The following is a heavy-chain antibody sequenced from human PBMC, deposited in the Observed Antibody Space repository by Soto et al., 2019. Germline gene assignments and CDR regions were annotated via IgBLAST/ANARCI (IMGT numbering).Heavy chain of an antibody. V-gene: IGHV1-69*13. CDR1: GYTFTSYG. CDR3: AIRRHCSSTSCRKGFQH. D-gene: IGHD2-2*01. CDR2: IIPIFGTA. J-gene: IGHJ1*01. Sequence: SVKVSCKASGYTFTSYGISWVRQAPGQGLEWMGGIIPIFGTANYAQKFQGRVAITADESTSTAYMELSSLRSEDTAVYYCAIRRHCSSTSCRKGFQHWGQGTLVTVSS.